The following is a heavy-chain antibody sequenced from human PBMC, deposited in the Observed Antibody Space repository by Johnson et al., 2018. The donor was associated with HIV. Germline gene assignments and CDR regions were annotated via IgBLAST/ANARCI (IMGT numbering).Heavy chain of an antibody. J-gene: IGHJ3*01. D-gene: IGHD5-18*01. V-gene: IGHV3-13*01. CDR2: IGTAGDT. CDR3: AKVGYSYGLAQLGAFDV. Sequence: VQLVESGGALVQPGGSTRLSCVASGFAFSTYDMHWVRQATGKGLEWVSGIGTAGDTYYPGSVKGRFTISRENAKNSLYLQMNSLRAGDTAVYYCAKVGYSYGLAQLGAFDVWGPGTMVTVSS. CDR1: GFAFSTYD.